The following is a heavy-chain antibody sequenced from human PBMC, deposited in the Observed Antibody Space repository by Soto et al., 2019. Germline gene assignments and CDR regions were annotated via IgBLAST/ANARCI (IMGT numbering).Heavy chain of an antibody. D-gene: IGHD3-10*01. CDR2: ISYSASTV. J-gene: IGHJ6*02. V-gene: IGHV3-11*01. Sequence: QVQLVESGGALVKPGESLRLSCAASGFTFSDYNMGWIRQAPGKGLERISYISYSASTVYYADSVKGRFTISRDNAKNSLFLQMNSLRAEDTAVYYCARDSRRGHVWGXXTTVTVSS. CDR1: GFTFSDYN. CDR3: ARDSRRGHV.